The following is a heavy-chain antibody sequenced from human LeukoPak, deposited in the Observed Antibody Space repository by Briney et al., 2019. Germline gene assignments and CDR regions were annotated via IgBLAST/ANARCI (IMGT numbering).Heavy chain of an antibody. CDR1: GFTVSSNY. Sequence: GGSLRLSCAASGFTVSSNYMSWVRQAPGKGLEWVSVIYSGGSTYYADSVKGRFTISRDNSKNTLYLQMNSLRAEDTAVYYCARGLRDGYYYYMDVWGKGTTVTVSS. CDR3: ARGLRDGYYYYMDV. D-gene: IGHD3-16*01. V-gene: IGHV3-53*01. CDR2: IYSGGST. J-gene: IGHJ6*03.